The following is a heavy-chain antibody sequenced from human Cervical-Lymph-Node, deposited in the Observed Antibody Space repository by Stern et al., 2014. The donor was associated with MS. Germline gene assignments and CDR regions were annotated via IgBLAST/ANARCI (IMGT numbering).Heavy chain of an antibody. CDR3: ARGLVTYSSGWFDF. CDR2: MNPHRGST. Sequence: VQLVQSGAEVKKPGASVKVSCKASGYTFTSYDIHWVRQAAGHGPEWLGWMNPHRGSTGYGQKFQGRVTMTGDTSTSTAYMELSSLRSEDTAVYYCARGLVTYSSGWFDFWGQGTLVSVSS. D-gene: IGHD6-19*01. J-gene: IGHJ5*01. CDR1: GYTFTSYD. V-gene: IGHV1-8*01.